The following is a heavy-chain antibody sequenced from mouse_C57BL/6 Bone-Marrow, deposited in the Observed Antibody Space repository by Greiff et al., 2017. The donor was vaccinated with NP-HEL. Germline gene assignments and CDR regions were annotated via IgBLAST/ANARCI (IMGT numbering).Heavy chain of an antibody. J-gene: IGHJ1*03. Sequence: EVKLEESGGGLVQPGGSLKLSCAASGFTFSDYYMYWVRQTPEKRLEWVAYISNGGGSTYYPDTVKGRFTISRDNAKNTLYLQMSRLKSEDTAMYYCARPLYYGGTFDVWGTGTTVTVSS. CDR1: GFTFSDYY. V-gene: IGHV5-12*01. D-gene: IGHD1-1*01. CDR3: ARPLYYGGTFDV. CDR2: ISNGGGST.